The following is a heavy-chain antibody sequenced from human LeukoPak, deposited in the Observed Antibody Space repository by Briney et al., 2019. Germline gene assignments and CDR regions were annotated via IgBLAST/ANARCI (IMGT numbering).Heavy chain of an antibody. D-gene: IGHD1-7*01. CDR3: ARDLPTSGTVSY. J-gene: IGHJ4*02. CDR2: IYYSGST. CDR1: GGSISSGDYY. Sequence: PSETLSLTCTVSGGSISSGDYYWSWIRQPPGKGLEWIGYIYYSGSTYYNPSLKSRVTISVDTSKNQFSLKLSSVTAADTAVYYCARDLPTSGTVSYWGQGTLVTVSS. V-gene: IGHV4-30-4*08.